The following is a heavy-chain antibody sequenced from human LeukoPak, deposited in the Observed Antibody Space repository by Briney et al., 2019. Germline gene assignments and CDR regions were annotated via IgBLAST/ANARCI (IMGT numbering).Heavy chain of an antibody. CDR1: GGTFSSYA. CDR2: IIPILGIA. Sequence: VASVKVSCKASGGTFSSYAISWVRQAPGQGLKWMGRIIPILGIANYAQKFQGRVTVTADKSTSTAYMELSSLRSEDTAVYYCARPLNYYDSRNFDYWGQGTLVTVSP. D-gene: IGHD3-22*01. J-gene: IGHJ4*02. CDR3: ARPLNYYDSRNFDY. V-gene: IGHV1-69*04.